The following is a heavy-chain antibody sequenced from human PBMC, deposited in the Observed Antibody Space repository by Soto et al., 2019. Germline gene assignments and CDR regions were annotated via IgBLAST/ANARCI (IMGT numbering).Heavy chain of an antibody. J-gene: IGHJ6*02. CDR2: IFWDGNRM. D-gene: IGHD3-10*01. CDR3: TKDINMGGVDV. Sequence: SLIISCAASGFTFDDYAMHWVRQAPGKGLEWVAGIFWDGNRMDYADSVKGRFFISRDNAKNSLYLQMNSLREDDTALYYCTKDINMGGVDVWGQGTTVTVSS. CDR1: GFTFDDYA. V-gene: IGHV3-9*01.